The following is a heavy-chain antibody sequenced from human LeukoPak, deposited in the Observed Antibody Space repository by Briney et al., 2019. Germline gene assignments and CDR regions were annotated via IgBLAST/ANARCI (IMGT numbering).Heavy chain of an antibody. D-gene: IGHD4-17*01. CDR1: GFTFSSYG. J-gene: IGHJ4*02. Sequence: PGRSLRLSCAASGFTFSSYGMHWVRQAPGKGLEWVAVISYDGSNKYYADSVKGRFTISRDNSKNTLYLQMNSLRAEDTAVYYCVKASGYGDSFDYWAQGTVVTVSS. CDR2: ISYDGSNK. V-gene: IGHV3-30*18. CDR3: VKASGYGDSFDY.